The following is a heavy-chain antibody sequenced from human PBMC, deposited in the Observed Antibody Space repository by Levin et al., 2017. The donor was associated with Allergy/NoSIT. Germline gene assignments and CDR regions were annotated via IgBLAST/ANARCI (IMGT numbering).Heavy chain of an antibody. CDR3: ARDTGGSWGRGYFDY. Sequence: PSETLSLTCTVSGGSISSYYWSWIRQPPGKGLEWIGYIYYSGSTNYNPSLKSRVTISVDTSKNQFSLKLSSVTAADTAVYYCARDTGGSWGRGYFDYWGQGTLVTVSS. CDR1: GGSISSYY. CDR2: IYYSGST. V-gene: IGHV4-59*01. J-gene: IGHJ4*02. D-gene: IGHD2-15*01.